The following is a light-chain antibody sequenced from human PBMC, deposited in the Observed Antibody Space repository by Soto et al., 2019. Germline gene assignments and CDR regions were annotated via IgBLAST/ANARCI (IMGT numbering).Light chain of an antibody. V-gene: IGLV1-40*01. CDR3: QSYDSSPSGRRV. CDR2: GNS. CDR1: SSNIGAGYD. J-gene: IGLJ2*01. Sequence: QSVLTQPPSVSGAPGQRVTISCTGSSSNIGAGYDVHWYQQLPGTAPKLLIYGNSNRPSGVPDRFSGSKSGTSASLAITGLQAEDEADYYCQSYDSSPSGRRVFGGVTKVTVL.